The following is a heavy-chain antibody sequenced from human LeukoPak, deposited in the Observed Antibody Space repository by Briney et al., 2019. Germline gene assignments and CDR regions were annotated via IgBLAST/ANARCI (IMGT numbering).Heavy chain of an antibody. D-gene: IGHD3-22*01. CDR2: IYYSGST. Sequence: SETLSLTCTVSGGSISNYYWSWIRQPPGKVLEWIGYIYYSGSTNYNPSLKSRVTISVDTSKNQFSLKLSSVTAADTAVYYCARDITMIMYWGQGTLVTVSS. CDR3: ARDITMIMY. J-gene: IGHJ4*02. CDR1: GGSISNYY. V-gene: IGHV4-59*01.